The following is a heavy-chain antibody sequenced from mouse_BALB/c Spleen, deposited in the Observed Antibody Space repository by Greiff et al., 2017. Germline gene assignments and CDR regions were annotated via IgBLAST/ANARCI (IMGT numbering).Heavy chain of an antibody. Sequence: VQLQQSGAELVRPGTSVKVSCKASGYAFTNYLIEWVKQRPGQGLEWIGVINPGSGDTNYNEKFKGKATLTADKSSSTAYMQLSSLTSDDSAVYFCARRGYDYDGDYAMDYWGQGTSVTVSS. J-gene: IGHJ4*01. CDR2: INPGSGDT. D-gene: IGHD2-4*01. CDR1: GYAFTNYL. CDR3: ARRGYDYDGDYAMDY. V-gene: IGHV1-54*01.